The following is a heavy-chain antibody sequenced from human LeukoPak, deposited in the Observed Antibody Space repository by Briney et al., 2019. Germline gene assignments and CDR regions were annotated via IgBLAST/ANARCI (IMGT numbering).Heavy chain of an antibody. CDR2: VSDTGRT. V-gene: IGHV4-59*01. CDR1: SGFSTHYY. Sequence: SETLSLTCTVSSGFSTHYYWNWIRQPRGKALEWIGCVSDTGRTTYNPSLKSRLTISVDTSKRQFSLTLTSLTAADTAVYYCTKGYYEPFDVWGQGILVTVSS. CDR3: TKGYYEPFDV. J-gene: IGHJ4*02. D-gene: IGHD3-16*01.